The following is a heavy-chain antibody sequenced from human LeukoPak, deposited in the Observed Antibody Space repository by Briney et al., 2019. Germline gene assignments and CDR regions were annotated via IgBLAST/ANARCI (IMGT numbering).Heavy chain of an antibody. CDR1: GGSISSYY. J-gene: IGHJ4*02. Sequence: SETLSLTCTVSGGSISSYYWSWIRQPPGKGLEWIGYIYYSGSTNYNPSLKSRVTISVDTSKNQFSLKLSSVTAADTAVYYCARVRGSGTWDFDYWGQGTLVTASS. CDR2: IYYSGST. CDR3: ARVRGSGTWDFDY. V-gene: IGHV4-59*01. D-gene: IGHD1-26*01.